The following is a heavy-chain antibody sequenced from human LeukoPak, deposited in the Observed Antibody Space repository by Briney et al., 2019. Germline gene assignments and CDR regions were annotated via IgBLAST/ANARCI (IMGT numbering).Heavy chain of an antibody. J-gene: IGHJ3*02. CDR3: ARADYYDSSGSAFDI. CDR1: GGSISSGGYY. V-gene: IGHV4-31*03. CDR2: IYYSGST. D-gene: IGHD3-22*01. Sequence: SETLSLTCTVSGGSISSGGYYWNWIRQPPGKGLEWIGSIYYSGSTYYNPSLKSRVLVSGDTSRNHFSLRLNSVAAADTAVYYCARADYYDSSGSAFDIWGQGTMVTVSS.